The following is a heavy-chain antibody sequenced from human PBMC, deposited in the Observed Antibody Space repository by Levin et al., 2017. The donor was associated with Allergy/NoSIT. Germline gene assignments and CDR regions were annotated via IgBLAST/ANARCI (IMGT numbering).Heavy chain of an antibody. Sequence: SGGSLRLSCIVSGGSISSYHWSWIRQPPGKGLEWIGYIYYTGSTDYNPSLRSRVTISMDTSKSQFSLTLNSVTAADTAVYYCARDRVVASSGTYYYYGTAVWGRGTTVTVSS. CDR3: ARDRVVASSGTYYYYGTAV. CDR2: IYYTGST. V-gene: IGHV4-59*01. CDR1: GGSISSYH. D-gene: IGHD2-15*01. J-gene: IGHJ6*02.